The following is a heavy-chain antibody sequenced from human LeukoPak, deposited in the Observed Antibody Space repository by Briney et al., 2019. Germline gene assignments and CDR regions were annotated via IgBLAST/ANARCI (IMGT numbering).Heavy chain of an antibody. V-gene: IGHV3-23*01. CDR3: AKSRRKWELLG. CDR1: GFTFSSYS. CDR2: ISGSGGST. J-gene: IGHJ4*02. Sequence: PGGSLRLSCAASGFTFSSYSMNWVRQAPGKGLEWVSAISGSGGSTYYADSVKGRFTISRDNSKNTLYLQMNSLRAEDTAVYYCAKSRRKWELLGWGQGTLVTVSS. D-gene: IGHD1-26*01.